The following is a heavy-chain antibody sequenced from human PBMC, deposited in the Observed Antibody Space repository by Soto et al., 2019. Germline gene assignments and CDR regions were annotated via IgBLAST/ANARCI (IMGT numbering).Heavy chain of an antibody. J-gene: IGHJ6*02. CDR3: ARLTIRGSRRELGWYYGMDV. V-gene: IGHV4-39*01. Sequence: SETLSLTCTVSGGSISCSSYYWGWIRQPPGKGLEWIGSIYYSGSTYYNPSLKSRVTISVDTSKNQFSLKLSSVTAADTAVYYCARLTIRGSRRELGWYYGMDVWGQGTTVTVS. CDR2: IYYSGST. CDR1: GGSISCSSYY. D-gene: IGHD3-16*01.